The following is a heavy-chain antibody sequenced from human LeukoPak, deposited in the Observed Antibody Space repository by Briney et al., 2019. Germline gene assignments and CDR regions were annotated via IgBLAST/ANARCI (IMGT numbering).Heavy chain of an antibody. Sequence: GGSLRLSSADPEFTFSSYWLTWVCPAPGQGLERVANIKQDGSETHYVDSVKGRFTISRDNAKNSLYLQMNSLRAEDTPVYYGARDRQIAYGGEGTLVTVSS. V-gene: IGHV3-7*01. CDR2: IKQDGSET. CDR3: ARDRQIAY. J-gene: IGHJ4*02. CDR1: EFTFSSYW.